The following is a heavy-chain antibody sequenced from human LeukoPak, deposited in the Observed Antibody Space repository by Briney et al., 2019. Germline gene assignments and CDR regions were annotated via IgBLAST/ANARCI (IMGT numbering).Heavy chain of an antibody. Sequence: SVKVSCKASGGTFSSYAISWVRQAPGQGLEWMGGIIPIFGTANYAQKFQGRVTITADESTSTAYMELSSLRSEDTAVYYCARRGQLATYGMDVWGQGTTVTVSS. D-gene: IGHD6-6*01. CDR1: GGTFSSYA. J-gene: IGHJ6*02. CDR3: ARRGQLATYGMDV. V-gene: IGHV1-69*13. CDR2: IIPIFGTA.